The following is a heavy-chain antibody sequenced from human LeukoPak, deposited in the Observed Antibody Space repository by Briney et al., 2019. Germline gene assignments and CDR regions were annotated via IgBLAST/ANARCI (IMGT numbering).Heavy chain of an antibody. CDR3: ARFGDHQGFDP. J-gene: IGHJ5*02. V-gene: IGHV4-59*01. CDR1: GGSISNYY. D-gene: IGHD3-10*01. Sequence: SETLSLTCTVSGGSISNYYWSWIRQPPGKGLEWIGYFFYNGNTYYNPSLKSRVTISVDMSKNQFSLKLNSVTAADTAMYYCARFGDHQGFDPWGQGTLVTVSS. CDR2: FFYNGNT.